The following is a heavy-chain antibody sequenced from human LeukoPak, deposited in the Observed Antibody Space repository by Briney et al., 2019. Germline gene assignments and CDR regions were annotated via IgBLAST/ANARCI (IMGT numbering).Heavy chain of an antibody. Sequence: NPSETLSLTCTVSGGSISSYYWSWIRQPPGKGLEWIGYIYYSGSTNYNPSLKSRVTISVDTSKNQFSLKLSSVTAADTAVYYCARHSIAAAGYPYYYYMDVWGKGTTVTVSS. CDR2: IYYSGST. J-gene: IGHJ6*03. D-gene: IGHD6-13*01. CDR1: GGSISSYY. CDR3: ARHSIAAAGYPYYYYMDV. V-gene: IGHV4-59*01.